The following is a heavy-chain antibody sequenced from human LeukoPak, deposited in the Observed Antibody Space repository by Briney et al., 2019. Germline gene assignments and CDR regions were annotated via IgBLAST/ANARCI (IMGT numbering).Heavy chain of an antibody. J-gene: IGHJ4*02. CDR1: GYTLTELS. D-gene: IGHD1-1*01. V-gene: IGHV1-24*01. CDR3: AKGRVRQFDPFDY. CDR2: FDPEDGET. Sequence: ASVKVSCKVSGYTLTELSMHWVRQAPGKGLEWMGGFDPEDGETIYAQKFQGRVTTTEDTSTDTAYMELSSLRSEDTAVYYCAKGRVRQFDPFDYWGQGTLVTVSS.